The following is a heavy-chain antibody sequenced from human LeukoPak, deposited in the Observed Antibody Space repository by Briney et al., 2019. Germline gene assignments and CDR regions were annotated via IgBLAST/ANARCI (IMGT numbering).Heavy chain of an antibody. CDR3: ARSIQLWDYYFDY. Sequence: PGGSLRLSCAASGFTFSIYAMTWVRRAPGKGLEWIGYIYYSGSTNYNPSLKSRVTISVDTSKNQFSLKLSSVTAADTAVYYCARSIQLWDYYFDYWGQGTLVTVSS. J-gene: IGHJ4*02. V-gene: IGHV4-59*08. D-gene: IGHD5-18*01. CDR1: GFTFSIYA. CDR2: IYYSGST.